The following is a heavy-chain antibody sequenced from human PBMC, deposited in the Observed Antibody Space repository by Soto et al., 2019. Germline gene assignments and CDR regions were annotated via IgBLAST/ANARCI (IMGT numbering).Heavy chain of an antibody. CDR1: GFTFSSYA. CDR3: AKDLWFGELSPEDY. D-gene: IGHD3-10*01. J-gene: IGHJ4*02. V-gene: IGHV3-23*01. Sequence: EMQMLESGGGLVQPGGSLRLSCAASGFTFSSYAKSWVRQAPGKGLEWVSTISGDGGSTYYADSVKGRFTISRDDSKNTVYLQMNSLRAEDTAVYYCAKDLWFGELSPEDYWGQGTLVTVSS. CDR2: ISGDGGST.